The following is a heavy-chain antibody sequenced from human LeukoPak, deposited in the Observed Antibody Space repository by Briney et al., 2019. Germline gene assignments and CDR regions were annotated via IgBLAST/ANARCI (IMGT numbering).Heavy chain of an antibody. CDR1: GGSISSYY. CDR2: IYYSGST. Sequence: PSETLSLTCTVSGGSISSYYWSWIRQPPGKGLEWIGYIYYSGSTNYNPSLKSRATISVDTSKNQFSLKLSSVTAADTAVYYCARQPPGIAVAVDYWGQGTLVTVSS. D-gene: IGHD6-19*01. J-gene: IGHJ4*02. V-gene: IGHV4-59*08. CDR3: ARQPPGIAVAVDY.